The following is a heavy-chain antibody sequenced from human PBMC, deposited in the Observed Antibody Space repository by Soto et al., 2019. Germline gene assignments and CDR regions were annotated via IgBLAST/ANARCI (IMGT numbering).Heavy chain of an antibody. CDR1: GGTFSSYT. Sequence: QVQLVQSGAEVKKPGSSVKVSCKASGGTFSSYTISWVRQAPGQGLEWMGRIIPILGIANYAQKFQGRVTITADKSTSTAYIELSSLRSEDTAVYYCALAVAGTGWFDPWGQGTLVTVSS. J-gene: IGHJ5*02. D-gene: IGHD6-19*01. CDR3: ALAVAGTGWFDP. CDR2: IIPILGIA. V-gene: IGHV1-69*02.